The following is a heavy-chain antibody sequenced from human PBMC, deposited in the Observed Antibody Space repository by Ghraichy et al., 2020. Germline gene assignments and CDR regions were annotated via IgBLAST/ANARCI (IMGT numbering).Heavy chain of an antibody. V-gene: IGHV4-34*01. Sequence: SQTLSLTCAVYGGSFSGYYWSWIRQPPGKGLEWIGEINHSGSTNYNPSLKSRVTISVDTSKNQFSLKLSSVTAADTAVYYCARRGYSYGYPHWFDPWGQGTLVTVSS. CDR2: INHSGST. CDR1: GGSFSGYY. J-gene: IGHJ5*02. D-gene: IGHD5-18*01. CDR3: ARRGYSYGYPHWFDP.